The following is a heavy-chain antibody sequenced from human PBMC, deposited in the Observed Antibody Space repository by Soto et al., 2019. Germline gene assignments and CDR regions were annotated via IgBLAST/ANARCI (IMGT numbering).Heavy chain of an antibody. D-gene: IGHD7-27*01. CDR3: ARSLRATSPLTF. CDR1: GFTFTDYH. J-gene: IGHJ4*02. V-gene: IGHV3-11*06. CDR2: ISETGSHA. Sequence: GGSLRLSCEASGFTFTDYHMSWIRQAPGKGLEWVALISETGSHAAYAESVKGRFTISRDNARPSVFLQMNSLRSDDTAVYFCARSLRATSPLTFWGQGTLVTVSS.